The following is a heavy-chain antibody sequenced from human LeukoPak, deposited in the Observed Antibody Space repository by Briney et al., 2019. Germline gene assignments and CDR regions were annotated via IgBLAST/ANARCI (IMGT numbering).Heavy chain of an antibody. CDR2: IYPGDPNT. J-gene: IGHJ4*02. CDR1: GYTFTGYW. V-gene: IGHV5-51*01. CDR3: VGSTGYPYYFDY. D-gene: IGHD3-9*01. Sequence: GESLKISCKASGYTFTGYWIGWVRQMPGKGLEWRGIIYPGDPNTRHSLPFQGQVPISADESISTAYLQWSSRKASDTAMYYCVGSTGYPYYFDYWGQGTLVTVSS.